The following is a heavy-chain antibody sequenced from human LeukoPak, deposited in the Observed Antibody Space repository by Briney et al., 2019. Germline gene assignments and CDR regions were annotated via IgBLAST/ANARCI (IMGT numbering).Heavy chain of an antibody. CDR3: ARIGVEMATMRGPFDY. Sequence: GGSLRLSCAASGFTVSSNYMSWVRQAPGKGLEWVSVIYSGGSTYYADSVKGRFTISRDNSKDTLYLQMNSLRAEDTAVYYCARIGVEMATMRGPFDYWGQGTLVTVSS. D-gene: IGHD5-24*01. CDR2: IYSGGST. V-gene: IGHV3-53*01. CDR1: GFTVSSNY. J-gene: IGHJ4*02.